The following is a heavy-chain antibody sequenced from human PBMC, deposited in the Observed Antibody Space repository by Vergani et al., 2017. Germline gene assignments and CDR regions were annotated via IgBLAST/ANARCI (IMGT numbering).Heavy chain of an antibody. V-gene: IGHV3-48*01. CDR1: GFTFSHYS. CDR2: ISSSSSTI. Sequence: EVQMVESGGGLVKPGGSLRLSCVASGFTFSHYSMNWVRQAPGKGLEWVSYISSSSSTIYYADSVKGRFTISRDNAKNSLYLQMNSLRAEDTAVYYCARGDCSGGSCYSYYYYYYGMDVWGQGTTVTVSS. D-gene: IGHD2-15*01. J-gene: IGHJ6*02. CDR3: ARGDCSGGSCYSYYYYYYGMDV.